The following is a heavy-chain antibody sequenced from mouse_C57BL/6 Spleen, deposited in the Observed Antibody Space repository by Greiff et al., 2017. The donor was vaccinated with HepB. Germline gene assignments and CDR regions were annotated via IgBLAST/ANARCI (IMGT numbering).Heavy chain of an antibody. D-gene: IGHD2-4*01. CDR2: IYPRDGST. V-gene: IGHV1-85*01. CDR3: ARGDYDGYFDY. J-gene: IGHJ2*01. Sequence: QVHVKQSGPELVKPGASVKLSCKASGYTFTSYDINWVKQRPGQGLEWIGWIYPRDGSTKYNEKFKGKATLTVDTSSSTAYMELHSLTSEDSAVYFCARGDYDGYFDYWGQGTTLTVSS. CDR1: GYTFTSYD.